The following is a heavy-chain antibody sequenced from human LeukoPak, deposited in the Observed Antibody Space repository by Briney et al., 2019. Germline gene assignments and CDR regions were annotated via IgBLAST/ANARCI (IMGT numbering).Heavy chain of an antibody. CDR3: EIAVGAFDI. D-gene: IGHD6-19*01. CDR1: GFTFSSYG. CDR2: IWYDGSNK. J-gene: IGHJ3*02. V-gene: IGHV3-33*03. Sequence: PGRSLRLSRAASGFTFSSYGMHWVRQAPGKGLEWVAVIWYDGSNKYYADSVKGRFTISRDNAKNSLYLQMNSLRAEDTAVYYCEIAVGAFDIWGQGTMVTVSS.